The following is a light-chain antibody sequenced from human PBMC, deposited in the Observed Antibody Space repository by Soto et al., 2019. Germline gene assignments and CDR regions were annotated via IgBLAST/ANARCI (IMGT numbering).Light chain of an antibody. J-gene: IGKJ1*01. V-gene: IGKV3-15*01. CDR2: GAS. Sequence: IVMTQSPATLSVSPGEGVTLSCRASQSVDNNLAWYQQKPGQAPRLLIYGASTRATGIPGTFSGSGSGTEFTLTISGLQSEDFAVYYCQQYNNWPRTFGQGTKVDIK. CDR3: QQYNNWPRT. CDR1: QSVDNN.